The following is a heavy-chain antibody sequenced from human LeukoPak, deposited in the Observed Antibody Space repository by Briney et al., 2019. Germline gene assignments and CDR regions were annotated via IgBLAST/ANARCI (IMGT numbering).Heavy chain of an antibody. CDR3: ARHYCGGDCYSAAFDI. Sequence: HPGGSLRLSCAASGFTFSSYGMPWVRQAPGKGLEWVAVISYDGSNKYYADSVKGRFTISRDNSKNTLYLQMNSLRAEDTAVYYCARHYCGGDCYSAAFDIWGQGTMVTVSS. D-gene: IGHD2-21*02. V-gene: IGHV3-30*03. CDR2: ISYDGSNK. CDR1: GFTFSSYG. J-gene: IGHJ3*02.